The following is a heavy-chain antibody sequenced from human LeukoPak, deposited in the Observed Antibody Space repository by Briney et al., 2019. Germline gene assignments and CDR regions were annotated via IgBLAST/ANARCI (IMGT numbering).Heavy chain of an antibody. Sequence: GGSLRLSCAASGNYRMHWVRQAPGKGLVWVSHVNSDGSWTSHADSVKGRFTISKDNAKNTVYLQMNNLRTEDTAVYYCVSFYETNWGRGTLVTVSS. CDR1: GNYR. CDR3: VSFYETN. CDR2: VNSDGSWT. V-gene: IGHV3-74*01. D-gene: IGHD2-2*01. J-gene: IGHJ4*01.